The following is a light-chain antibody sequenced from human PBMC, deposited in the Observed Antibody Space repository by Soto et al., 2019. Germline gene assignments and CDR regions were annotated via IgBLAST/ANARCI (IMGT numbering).Light chain of an antibody. CDR2: ENN. Sequence: LTQPPSASVAPGQRVTISCSGSASNIGRDPVNWYQQVPGTAPKLLIYENNHRPSGVPDRFSGSKSGTSASLVISGLQSEDEAEYFCAGWDGSLKGFVFGTGTKVTVL. J-gene: IGLJ1*01. CDR1: ASNIGRDP. V-gene: IGLV1-44*01. CDR3: AGWDGSLKGFV.